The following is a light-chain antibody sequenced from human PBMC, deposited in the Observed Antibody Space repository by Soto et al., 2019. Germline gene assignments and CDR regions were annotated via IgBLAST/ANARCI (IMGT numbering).Light chain of an antibody. CDR2: EVS. V-gene: IGLV2-14*01. J-gene: IGLJ1*01. Sequence: QSLLTPPASVSVSPGQTISISCTGTSSAVGGYNYVSWYQQHPGKAPKLMIYEVSNRPSGVSNRFSGSKSGNTASLTISGLQAEDEADYYCSSYTSSSTYVVGTGTKVTVL. CDR1: SSAVGGYNY. CDR3: SSYTSSSTYV.